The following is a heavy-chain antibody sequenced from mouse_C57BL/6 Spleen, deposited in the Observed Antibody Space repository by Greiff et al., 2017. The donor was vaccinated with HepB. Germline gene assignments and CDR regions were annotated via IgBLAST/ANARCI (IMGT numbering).Heavy chain of an antibody. CDR2: IYPGDGDT. J-gene: IGHJ2*01. V-gene: IGHV1-82*01. CDR1: GYAFSSSW. D-gene: IGHD1-1*01. Sequence: LQESGPELVKPGASVKISCKASGYAFSSSWMNWVKQRPGKGLEWIGRIYPGDGDTNYNGKFKGKATLTADKSSSTAYMQLSSLTSEDSAVYFCARYYPNYFDYWGQGTTLTVSS. CDR3: ARYYPNYFDY.